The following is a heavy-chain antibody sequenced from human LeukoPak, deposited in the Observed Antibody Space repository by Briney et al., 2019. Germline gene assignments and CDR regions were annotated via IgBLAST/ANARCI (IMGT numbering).Heavy chain of an antibody. D-gene: IGHD3-10*01. CDR1: GGSFSGYY. J-gene: IGHJ6*02. Sequence: SETLSLTCAVYGGSFSGYYWSWIRQPRGKGLEWIGEINHSGSTNYNPSLKSRVTISVDTSKNQFSLKLSSVTAADTAVYYCAREGSSGTYGRRYYYYGMDVWGQGTTVTVSS. CDR3: AREGSSGTYGRRYYYYGMDV. CDR2: INHSGST. V-gene: IGHV4-34*01.